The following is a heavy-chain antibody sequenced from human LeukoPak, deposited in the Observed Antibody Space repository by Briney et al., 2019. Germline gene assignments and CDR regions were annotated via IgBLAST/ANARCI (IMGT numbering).Heavy chain of an antibody. CDR3: AKEFHGSGSYPDY. CDR1: GFTFSSYA. CDR2: ISGSGGST. J-gene: IGHJ4*02. V-gene: IGHV3-23*01. Sequence: SGGSLRLSCAASGFTFSSYAMSWVRQAPGKGLECVSAISGSGGSTYYADSVKGRFTISRDNSKNTLYLQMNSLRAEDTAVYYCAKEFHGSGSYPDYWGQGTLVTVSS. D-gene: IGHD3-10*01.